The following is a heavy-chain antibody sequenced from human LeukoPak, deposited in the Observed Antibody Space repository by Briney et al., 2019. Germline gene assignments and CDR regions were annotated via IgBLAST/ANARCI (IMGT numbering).Heavy chain of an antibody. V-gene: IGHV3-48*03. D-gene: IGHD5-18*01. CDR3: AREGGYSYGLIDY. CDR1: GFTFSSYE. J-gene: IGHJ4*02. Sequence: GGSLRLSCAASGFTFSSYEMNWVRQAPGKGLEWVSYISSSGSTIYYADSVKGRFTISRDNAENSLYLQMNSLRAEDTAVYYCAREGGYSYGLIDYWGQGTLVTVSS. CDR2: ISSSGSTI.